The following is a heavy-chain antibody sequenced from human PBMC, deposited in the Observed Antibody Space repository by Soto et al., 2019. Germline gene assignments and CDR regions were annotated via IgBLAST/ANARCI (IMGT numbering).Heavy chain of an antibody. J-gene: IGHJ4*02. D-gene: IGHD5-18*01. Sequence: GGSLRLSCAPSGFIFSRHGMHWVRQAPGKGLEWVALIWYDGGKKNYADSVKGRFTISRDNSKNTLYLQMDSLRADDTAVYYCARDLSYGSLDFDYWGQGTLVTVSS. V-gene: IGHV3-33*01. CDR1: GFIFSRHG. CDR3: ARDLSYGSLDFDY. CDR2: IWYDGGKK.